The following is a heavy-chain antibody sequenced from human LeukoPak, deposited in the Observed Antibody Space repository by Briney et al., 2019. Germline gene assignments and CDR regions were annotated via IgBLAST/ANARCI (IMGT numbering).Heavy chain of an antibody. CDR3: ARGSGSSSWYGDWFDP. CDR2: ISAYNGNT. V-gene: IGHV1-18*01. D-gene: IGHD6-13*01. J-gene: IGHJ5*02. Sequence: ASVKVSCKASGYTFTSYGISWVRQAPGQGLEWMGWISAYNGNTNYAQKLQGRVTMTTDTSTSTAYMELSRLRSDDTAVYYCARGSGSSSWYGDWFDPWGQGTLVTVSS. CDR1: GYTFTSYG.